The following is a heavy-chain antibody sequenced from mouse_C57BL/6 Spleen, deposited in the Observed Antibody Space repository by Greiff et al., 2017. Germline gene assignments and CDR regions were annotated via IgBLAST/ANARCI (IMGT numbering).Heavy chain of an antibody. D-gene: IGHD2-4*01. V-gene: IGHV1-80*01. Sequence: VQLVESGAELVKPGASVKISCKASGYAFSSYWMNWVKQRPGKGLEWIGQIYPGDGDTNYNGKFKGKATLTADKSSSTAYMQLSSLTSEDSAVYFCAVGDYDGYYFDYWGQGTTLTVSS. J-gene: IGHJ2*01. CDR3: AVGDYDGYYFDY. CDR1: GYAFSSYW. CDR2: IYPGDGDT.